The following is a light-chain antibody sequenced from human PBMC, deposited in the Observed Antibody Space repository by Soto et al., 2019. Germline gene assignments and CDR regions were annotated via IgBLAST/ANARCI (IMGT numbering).Light chain of an antibody. Sequence: DIQMTQSPSSLSASVGDRVTITCQASQDIRNYLNWYQQKPGKAPKLLIYDASNLETGVPSRFSGSGSGTDFTFTISSLQPEDIATYYCQQYDNLPRALTFGGGTKVEIK. CDR1: QDIRNY. V-gene: IGKV1-33*01. CDR2: DAS. J-gene: IGKJ4*01. CDR3: QQYDNLPRALT.